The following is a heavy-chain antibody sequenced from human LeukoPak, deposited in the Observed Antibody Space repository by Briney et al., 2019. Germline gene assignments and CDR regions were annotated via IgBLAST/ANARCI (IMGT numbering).Heavy chain of an antibody. Sequence: ASVKVSCKASGYTFTSYGISWVRQAPGQGLEWMGWISAYNGNTNYAQKLQGRVTMTTDTSTSTAYMELRSLRSDDTAMYYCARDPSNSSGYHAHFDPWGQGTLVTVSS. J-gene: IGHJ5*02. CDR1: GYTFTSYG. V-gene: IGHV1-18*01. D-gene: IGHD3-22*01. CDR3: ARDPSNSSGYHAHFDP. CDR2: ISAYNGNT.